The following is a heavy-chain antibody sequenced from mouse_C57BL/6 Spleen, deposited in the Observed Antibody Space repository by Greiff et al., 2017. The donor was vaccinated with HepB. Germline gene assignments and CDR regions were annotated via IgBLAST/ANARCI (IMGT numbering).Heavy chain of an antibody. CDR3: ARLDGSSSYYYAMDY. D-gene: IGHD1-1*01. CDR2: IYPGGGYT. Sequence: QVQLQQSGAELVRPGTSVKMSCKASGYTFTNYWIGWAKQRPGHGLEWIGDIYPGGGYTNYNEKFKGKATLTADKSSSTAYMQFSSLTSEDSAIYYCARLDGSSSYYYAMDYWGQGTSVTVSS. CDR1: GYTFTNYW. V-gene: IGHV1-63*01. J-gene: IGHJ4*01.